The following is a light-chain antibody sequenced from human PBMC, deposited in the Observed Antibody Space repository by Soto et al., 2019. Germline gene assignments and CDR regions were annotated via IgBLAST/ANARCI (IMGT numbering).Light chain of an antibody. J-gene: IGLJ3*02. Sequence: QLVLTQPPSAFGTPGQSLTISCSGSSSNIGSHFVYWYQHLPGTAPKLLIFRDGQRPSGVPARFFGSKSGTSASLAITGLRSEDEADYYCAVWDQSLTGWVFGGGTKLTVL. CDR1: SSNIGSHF. CDR2: RDG. CDR3: AVWDQSLTGWV. V-gene: IGLV1-47*01.